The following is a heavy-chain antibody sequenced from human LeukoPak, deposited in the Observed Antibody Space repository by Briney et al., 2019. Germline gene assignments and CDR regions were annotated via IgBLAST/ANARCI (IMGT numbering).Heavy chain of an antibody. CDR3: ARVGEVEYCSSTSCNLPGMDV. CDR1: GGSISSYY. V-gene: IGHV4-59*01. Sequence: SETLSLTCPVSGGSISSYYWSWIRQPPGKGLEWIGYIYYSGSTNYNPSLKSRVTISVDTSKNQFSLKLSSVTAADTAVYYCARVGEVEYCSSTSCNLPGMDVWGQGTTVTVSS. J-gene: IGHJ6*02. CDR2: IYYSGST. D-gene: IGHD2-2*01.